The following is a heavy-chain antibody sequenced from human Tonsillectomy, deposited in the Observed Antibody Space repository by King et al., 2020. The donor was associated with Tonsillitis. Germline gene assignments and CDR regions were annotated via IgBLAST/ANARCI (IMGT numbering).Heavy chain of an antibody. D-gene: IGHD6-13*01. CDR3: ARTSSSSWYLDAFDI. CDR1: GFTVSSNY. CDR2: IYSGGST. Sequence: VQLVETGGGLIQPGGSLRLSCAASGFTVSSNYMSWVRQAPGKGLEWVSVIYSGGSTYYADSVKGRFTISRDNSKNTLYLQINSLRAEDTAVYYCARTSSSSWYLDAFDIWGQGTMVTVSS. J-gene: IGHJ3*02. V-gene: IGHV3-53*02.